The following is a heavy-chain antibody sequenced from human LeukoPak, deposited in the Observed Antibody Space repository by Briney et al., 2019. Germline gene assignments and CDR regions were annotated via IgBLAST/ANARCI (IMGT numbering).Heavy chain of an antibody. D-gene: IGHD6-19*01. J-gene: IGHJ3*02. CDR3: ARDPKYSSGWYAGLDALDI. CDR2: ISSSSTI. Sequence: GGSLRLSCAASGFTFSSYSMNWVRQAPGKGLEWVSYISSSSTIYYADSVKGRFTISRDNAKNSLYLQMNSLRAEDTAVYYCARDPKYSSGWYAGLDALDIWGQGTMVTVSS. V-gene: IGHV3-48*04. CDR1: GFTFSSYS.